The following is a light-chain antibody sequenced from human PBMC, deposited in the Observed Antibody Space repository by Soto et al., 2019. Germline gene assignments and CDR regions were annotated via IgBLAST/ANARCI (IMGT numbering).Light chain of an antibody. CDR2: AAT. Sequence: STSSLSVSTRDRRPICRLVSQGVSSSLAWYHQQPGKAPELLIYAATTLQSGVPSRFSGSGSGTDFTLTINSLQPEDFTRYYWQQLDSEPLRFGHRTMLDIK. V-gene: IGKV1D-8*02. J-gene: IGKJ1*01. CDR3: QQLDSEPLR. CDR1: QGVSSS.